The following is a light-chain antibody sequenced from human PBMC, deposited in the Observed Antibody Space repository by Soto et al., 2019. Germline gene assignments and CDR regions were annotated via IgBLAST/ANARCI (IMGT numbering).Light chain of an antibody. V-gene: IGLV2-14*01. CDR3: SSYTTSCALVV. Sequence: QSALTQPASVSGSRGQSITISCTGTSSDIGGYKYVSWYQQHPGKAPKLMIYDVSNRPSGVSNRFSGSKSGNTASLTVSGLQAEDEADYYCSSYTTSCALVVFGGGTKVTVL. CDR1: SSDIGGYKY. J-gene: IGLJ2*01. CDR2: DVS.